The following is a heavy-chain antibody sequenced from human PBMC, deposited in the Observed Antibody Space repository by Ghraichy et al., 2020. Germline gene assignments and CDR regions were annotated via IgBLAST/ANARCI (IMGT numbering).Heavy chain of an antibody. Sequence: GGSLRLSCAASGFTFSSYSMNWVRQAPGKGLEWVSYISSSSSTIYYADSVKGRFTISRDNAKNSLYLQMNSLRDEDTAVYYCASRRIAARTPYFDYWGQGTLVTVSS. V-gene: IGHV3-48*02. D-gene: IGHD6-6*01. CDR1: GFTFSSYS. CDR2: ISSSSSTI. CDR3: ASRRIAARTPYFDY. J-gene: IGHJ4*02.